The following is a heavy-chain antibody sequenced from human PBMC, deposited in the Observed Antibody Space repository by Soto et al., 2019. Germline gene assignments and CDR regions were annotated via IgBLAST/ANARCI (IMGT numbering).Heavy chain of an antibody. J-gene: IGHJ6*02. Sequence: QITLKESGPPLVKPTQTLTLTCTFSGFSLSTSGVGVGWIRQPPGKALEWLALIYWNDDKRYSPSLKSRLTITKDTSKNLVVLTMTNMDPVDTATYYCAHRRSYDYGMDVWGQGTTVTVSS. CDR3: AHRRSYDYGMDV. CDR1: GFSLSTSGVG. V-gene: IGHV2-5*01. CDR2: IYWNDDK. D-gene: IGHD3-3*01.